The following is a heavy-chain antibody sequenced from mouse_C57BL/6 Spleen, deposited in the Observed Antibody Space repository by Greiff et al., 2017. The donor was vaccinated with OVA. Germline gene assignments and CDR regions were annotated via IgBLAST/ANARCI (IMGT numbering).Heavy chain of an antibody. J-gene: IGHJ2*01. D-gene: IGHD1-1*01. CDR3: ATDYYYGSSYGY. Sequence: VQLQQSGPELVKPGASVKISCKASGYAFSSSWMNWVKQRPGKGLEWIGRIYPGDGDTNYNGKFKGKATLTADKSSSTAYMQLSSLTSEDSAVYFCATDYYYGSSYGYWGQGTTLTVSS. CDR1: GYAFSSSW. V-gene: IGHV1-82*01. CDR2: IYPGDGDT.